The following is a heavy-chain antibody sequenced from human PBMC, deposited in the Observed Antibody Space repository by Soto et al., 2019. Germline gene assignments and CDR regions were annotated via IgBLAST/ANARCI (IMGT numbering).Heavy chain of an antibody. CDR1: GFTFSFYW. D-gene: IGHD2-15*01. J-gene: IGHJ6*02. V-gene: IGHV3-74*01. Sequence: EVQLVESGGGLVQPGGSLRLSCAASGFTFSFYWMHWVRQAPGKGLVWVSRINSAGNGTSYADSVKGRFTISRDNAKNTRYLGLNSLRAADTAVYCCERGGVAIGCMDVWGQGTTVTVSS. CDR2: INSAGNGT. CDR3: ERGGVAIGCMDV.